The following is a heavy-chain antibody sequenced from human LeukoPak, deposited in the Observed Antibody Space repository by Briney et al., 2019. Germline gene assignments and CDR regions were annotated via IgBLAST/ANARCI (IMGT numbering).Heavy chain of an antibody. D-gene: IGHD5-24*01. CDR2: INPNGGAT. CDR3: ARGELGELTTIVGVCDY. Sequence: ASVKVSCKTSGYTFTVYYLHWVRPAPGQGLEWMGIINPNGGATTYAQKFQGRVTMTRDMSTSTIYMELSNLRSEDTAVYYCARGELGELTTIVGVCDYWGQGTLVIVSS. J-gene: IGHJ4*02. V-gene: IGHV1-46*01. CDR1: GYTFTVYY.